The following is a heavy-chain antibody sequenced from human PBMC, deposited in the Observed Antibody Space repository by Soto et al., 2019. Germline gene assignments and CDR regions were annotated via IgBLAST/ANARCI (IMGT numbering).Heavy chain of an antibody. CDR1: GFTFSSYA. CDR2: ISYDGSNK. Sequence: QVQLVESGGGVVQPGRSLRLSCAASGFTFSSYAMHWVRQAPGKGLEWVAVISYDGSNKYYADSVKGRFTISRDNSKNTLYLQMNSLRAEDTAVYYCARGYYYGSGIHGWGQGTLVTVSS. CDR3: ARGYYYGSGIHG. J-gene: IGHJ4*02. V-gene: IGHV3-30-3*01. D-gene: IGHD3-10*01.